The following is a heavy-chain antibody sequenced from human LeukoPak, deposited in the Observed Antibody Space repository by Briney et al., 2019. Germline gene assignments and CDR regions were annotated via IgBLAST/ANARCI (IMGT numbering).Heavy chain of an antibody. CDR3: AKDPPEGSYEYFQH. CDR1: GFTVSSNY. Sequence: PGGSLRLSCAASGFTVSSNYMSWVRQAPGKGLEWVSVIYSGGSTYYADSVKGRFTISRDNSKNTLYLQMNSLRAEDTAVYYCAKDPPEGSYEYFQHWGQGTLVTVSS. J-gene: IGHJ1*01. CDR2: IYSGGST. V-gene: IGHV3-53*01.